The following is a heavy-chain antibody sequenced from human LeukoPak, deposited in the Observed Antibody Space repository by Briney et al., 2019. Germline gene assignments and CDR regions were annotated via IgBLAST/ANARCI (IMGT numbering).Heavy chain of an antibody. CDR1: GGSISSSSYY. D-gene: IGHD3-22*01. V-gene: IGHV4-39*01. J-gene: IGHJ3*02. CDR3: ARHRMYYYDSSGRGVADAFDI. CDR2: NYYSGST. Sequence: SETLSLTCTVSGGSISSSSYYWGWIRQPPGEGLEWIGSNYYSGSTYYNPSLKSRVTISVDTSKNQFSLKLSSVTAADTAVYYCARHRMYYYDSSGRGVADAFDIWGQGTMVTVSS.